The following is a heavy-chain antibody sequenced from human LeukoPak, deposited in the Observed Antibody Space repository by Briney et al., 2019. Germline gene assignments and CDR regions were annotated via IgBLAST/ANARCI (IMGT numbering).Heavy chain of an antibody. Sequence: GGSLRLSCAASGFTFSNAWMSWVRQAPGKGLEWVGRIKSKTDGGTTDYAAPVKGRFTISRDDSKNTLYLQMNSLKTEDTAVYYCTTEYYYDSSGYYSPYFDYWGQGTLVTVSS. V-gene: IGHV3-15*01. D-gene: IGHD3-22*01. CDR3: TTEYYYDSSGYYSPYFDY. J-gene: IGHJ4*02. CDR1: GFTFSNAW. CDR2: IKSKTDGGTT.